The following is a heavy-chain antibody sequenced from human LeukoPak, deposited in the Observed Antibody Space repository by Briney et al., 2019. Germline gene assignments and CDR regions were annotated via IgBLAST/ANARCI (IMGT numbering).Heavy chain of an antibody. D-gene: IGHD3-10*01. CDR3: ARQVAGIGEPFDY. CDR2: IHYSGST. Sequence: SETLSLTRTVSGGSLSSYYWGWMRQPPGKGLEGIGDIHYSGSTNYNPSLKSPVTISVDTSKNQFSLKLSSVTAADTAVYYCARQVAGIGEPFDYWGQGTLVTVSS. CDR1: GGSLSSYY. J-gene: IGHJ4*02. V-gene: IGHV4-59*08.